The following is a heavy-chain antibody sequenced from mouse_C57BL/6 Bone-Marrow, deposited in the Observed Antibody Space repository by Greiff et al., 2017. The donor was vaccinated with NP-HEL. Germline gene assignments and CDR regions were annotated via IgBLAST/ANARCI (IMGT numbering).Heavy chain of an antibody. V-gene: IGHV1-72*01. CDR1: GYTFTSYW. J-gene: IGHJ3*01. CDR2: IDPNSGGT. Sequence: VQRVESGAELVKPGASVKLSCKASGYTFTSYWMHWVKQRPGRGLEWIGRIDPNSGGTKYNEKFKSKATLTVDKPSSTAYMQLSSLTSEDSAVYYCARRLEGREDWFAYWGQGTLVTVSA. CDR3: ARRLEGREDWFAY. D-gene: IGHD3-2*02.